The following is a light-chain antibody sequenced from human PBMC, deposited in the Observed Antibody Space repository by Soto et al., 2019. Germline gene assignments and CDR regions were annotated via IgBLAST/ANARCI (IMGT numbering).Light chain of an antibody. CDR3: CSFADFTYV. J-gene: IGLJ1*01. Sequence: QSVLTQPASVSGSPGQSITISCTGTSSDIGSYDLVSWYQQHPGTAPKLIIYEVTKRPSGVSTRFPGSKSGNTASLTISGLQAVDEADYYCCSFADFTYVFGTGTKVTVL. CDR1: SSDIGSYDL. CDR2: EVT. V-gene: IGLV2-23*02.